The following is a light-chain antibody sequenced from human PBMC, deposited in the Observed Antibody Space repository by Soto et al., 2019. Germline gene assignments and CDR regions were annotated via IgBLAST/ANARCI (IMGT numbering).Light chain of an antibody. J-gene: IGLJ3*02. CDR1: GSDVGGYNY. CDR3: SSYTSSSSLKWV. Sequence: QSALTQPASVSGSPGQSITISCTGTGSDVGGYNYVSWYQQHPGKAPKLMIYEVSNRPSGVSNRFSGSKSGNTASLTISGLQDKDEGDYYCSSYTSSSSLKWVFGGGTKLTVL. CDR2: EVS. V-gene: IGLV2-14*01.